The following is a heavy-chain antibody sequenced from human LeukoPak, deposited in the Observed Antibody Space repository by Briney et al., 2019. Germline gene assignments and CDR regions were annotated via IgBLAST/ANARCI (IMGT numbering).Heavy chain of an antibody. J-gene: IGHJ3*02. CDR1: GFNFSAYW. CDR3: ARPTEMATIRDAFDI. V-gene: IGHV3-74*01. Sequence: GGSLRLSCVASGFNFSAYWMHWVRQAPGKGLVWVSRINIDGSTTTYADSVKGRFTISRDNAKNTLYLQMNSLRAGDTAVYYCARPTEMATIRDAFDIWGQGTMVTVSS. CDR2: INIDGSTT. D-gene: IGHD5-24*01.